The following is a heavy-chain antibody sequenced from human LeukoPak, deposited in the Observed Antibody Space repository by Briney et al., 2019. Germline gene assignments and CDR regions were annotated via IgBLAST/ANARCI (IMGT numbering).Heavy chain of an antibody. Sequence: GGSLRLSCTASGFTFSSYDMLWVRQTPAKGLECVALIHFDGSNKFYADSVKDRFTISRDNSRNTLFLQMNNLRPEDTAVYYCATGKGERWGQGTLVTVSS. CDR1: GFTFSSYD. CDR2: IHFDGSNK. J-gene: IGHJ4*02. CDR3: ATGKGER. V-gene: IGHV3-30*02. D-gene: IGHD3-16*01.